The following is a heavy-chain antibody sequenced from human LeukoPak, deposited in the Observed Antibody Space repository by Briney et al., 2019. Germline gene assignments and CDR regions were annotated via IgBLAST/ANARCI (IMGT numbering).Heavy chain of an antibody. CDR1: GFTFSTYW. J-gene: IGHJ4*02. CDR2: INSDGSRI. Sequence: QPGGSLRLSCTASGFTFSTYWMHWVRQAPGQGLVWVSRINSDGSRINYADSVKGRFTISRDNAKKTLFLEMNSLRSDDTAVYYCTRAGYVNVWRNFDSWGQGTLVAVSS. CDR3: TRAGYVNVWRNFDS. D-gene: IGHD3-16*01. V-gene: IGHV3-74*01.